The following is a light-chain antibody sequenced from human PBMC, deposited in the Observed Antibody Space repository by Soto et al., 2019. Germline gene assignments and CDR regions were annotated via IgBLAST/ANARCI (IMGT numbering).Light chain of an antibody. CDR3: SSYAGSNNVI. V-gene: IGLV2-8*01. CDR2: ELT. Sequence: QSALTQPPSASGSPGQPVTISCTGTSSDIGGYDYVSWFQHHPGRAPKLMIYELTKRPSGVPDRFSGSRSGNTASLTVSGLQAEDEADYYCSSYAGSNNVIFGGGTKLTVL. CDR1: SSDIGGYDY. J-gene: IGLJ2*01.